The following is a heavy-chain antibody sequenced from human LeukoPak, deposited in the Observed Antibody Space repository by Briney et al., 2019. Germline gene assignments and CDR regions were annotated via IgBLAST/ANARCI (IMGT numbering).Heavy chain of an antibody. CDR2: ISWNSKNI. Sequence: GGSLRLSCAASGFTFDDYAMFWVRQAPGKGLEWVSGISWNSKNIGYAASVKGRFTISRDNAKNSLYLQMNSLRAEDTAFYYCAKGNRDSSGFYYYYGMDVWGQGTTVTVYS. CDR1: GFTFDDYA. V-gene: IGHV3-9*01. CDR3: AKGNRDSSGFYYYYGMDV. D-gene: IGHD3-22*01. J-gene: IGHJ6*02.